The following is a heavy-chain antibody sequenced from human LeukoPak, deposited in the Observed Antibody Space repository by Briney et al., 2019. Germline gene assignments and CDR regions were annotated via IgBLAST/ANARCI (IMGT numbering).Heavy chain of an antibody. CDR1: GYTFTGDN. CDR2: MNPDSGNT. J-gene: IGHJ4*02. CDR3: ARERAGVTMPRAFDY. Sequence: ASVKVSCKASGYTFTGDNINWVRQTTGQGLEWVGWMNPDSGNTGYAQNFQGRVTMTRDTSISTAYMELSSLTSEDTAVYYCARERAGVTMPRAFDYWGQGTLVTVSS. D-gene: IGHD3-10*01. V-gene: IGHV1-8*01.